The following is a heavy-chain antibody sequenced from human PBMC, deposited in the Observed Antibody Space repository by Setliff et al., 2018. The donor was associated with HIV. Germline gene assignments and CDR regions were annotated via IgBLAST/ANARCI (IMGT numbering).Heavy chain of an antibody. CDR3: FTTGFDF. V-gene: IGHV4-59*02. D-gene: IGHD3-22*01. J-gene: IGHJ4*02. CDR2: VHSSGST. CDR1: GSSVTNNY. Sequence: PSETLSLTCTVSGSSVTNNYWSWIRQAPGKGLEWLGYVHSSGSTNYNPSLKSRVTMSVDTSKNQLSLKVASVTDQITMIREFFTTGFDFWGQGTLVTVSS.